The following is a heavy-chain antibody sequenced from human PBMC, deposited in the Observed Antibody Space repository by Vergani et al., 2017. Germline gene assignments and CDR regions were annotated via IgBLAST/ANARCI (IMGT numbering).Heavy chain of an antibody. D-gene: IGHD2-21*02. CDR1: GFTFSSYG. CDR2: IWYDGSNK. Sequence: VQLVESGGGLVQPGGSLRLSCAASGFTFSSYGMHWVRQAPGKGLEWVAVIWYDGSNKYYADSVKGRFTISRDNSKNTLYLQMNSLRAEDTAVYYCARVDLVTATTYFDYWGQGTLVTVSS. J-gene: IGHJ4*02. CDR3: ARVDLVTATTYFDY. V-gene: IGHV3-33*08.